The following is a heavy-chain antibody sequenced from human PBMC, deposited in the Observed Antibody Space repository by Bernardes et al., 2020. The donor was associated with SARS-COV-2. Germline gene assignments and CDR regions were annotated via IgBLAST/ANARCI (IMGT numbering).Heavy chain of an antibody. J-gene: IGHJ5*01. D-gene: IGHD4-17*01. CDR2: IWHDGSRE. V-gene: IGHV3-33*01. Sequence: GGSLRLSTAASGFTFRDYTMHWVRQAPGKGLEWVAVIWHDGSREYYVDSVKGRFAISRDNSNNTLYLQMNNLRVEDTALYRCATEDGEWLESWGQGTLVTVSS. CDR1: GFTFRDYT. CDR3: ATEDGEWLES.